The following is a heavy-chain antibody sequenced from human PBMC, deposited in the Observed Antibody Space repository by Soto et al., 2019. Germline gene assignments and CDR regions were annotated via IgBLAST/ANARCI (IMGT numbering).Heavy chain of an antibody. Sequence: QVQLVQSGAEVKKPGASVKVSCKASGYSFSSYAMHWVRQAPGQRLEWMGWINAGNGNTKYSQKFQGRVTIARDTSANSAYMELSSLRSEDTAVYYCARKLYGDYTFFDYLGQGTLVTVSS. J-gene: IGHJ4*02. V-gene: IGHV1-3*01. CDR2: INAGNGNT. CDR3: ARKLYGDYTFFDY. CDR1: GYSFSSYA. D-gene: IGHD4-17*01.